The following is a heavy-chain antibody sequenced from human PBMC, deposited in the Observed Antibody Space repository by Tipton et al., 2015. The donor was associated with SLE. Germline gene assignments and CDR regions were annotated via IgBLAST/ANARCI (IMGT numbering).Heavy chain of an antibody. J-gene: IGHJ4*02. CDR2: IYHSGST. Sequence: LRLSCAASGFTFSSYSMNWVRQAPGKGLEWIGSIYHSGSTYYNPSLKSRVTISVDTSKNQFSLKLSSVTAADTAVYYCATGTIVVVVAATWGQGTLVTVSS. CDR1: GFTFSSYS. V-gene: IGHV4-38-2*01. D-gene: IGHD2-15*01. CDR3: ATGTIVVVVAAT.